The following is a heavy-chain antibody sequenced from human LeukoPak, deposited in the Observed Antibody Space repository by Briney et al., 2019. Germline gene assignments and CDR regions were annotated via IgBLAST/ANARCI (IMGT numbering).Heavy chain of an antibody. J-gene: IGHJ4*02. CDR3: ANEIRPNDY. CDR1: GLTFSGYD. V-gene: IGHV3-30*18. CDR2: MSYGGQNE. D-gene: IGHD4-17*01. Sequence: GGSLRLSCAASGLTFSGYDMHWVRQAPGKGPEWVAVMSYGGQNERYADSVKGRFTVSRDNPKNTVYLEMNSLRAEDTAVYYCANEIRPNDYWGQGTLVTVSS.